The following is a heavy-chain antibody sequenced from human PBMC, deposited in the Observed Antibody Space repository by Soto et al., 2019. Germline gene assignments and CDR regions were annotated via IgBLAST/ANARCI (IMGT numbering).Heavy chain of an antibody. CDR3: ASAVANTRNGLDI. D-gene: IGHD5-12*01. CDR1: GLTFSNHW. CDR2: ISSDGSVA. V-gene: IGHV3-74*01. J-gene: IGHJ3*02. Sequence: GGSLRLSCADYGLTFSNHWIHWVRQVPGKGLVWVSRISSDGSVATYADSVKGRFTISRDNAKNTLYLQMNSLRAEDTAVYYCASAVANTRNGLDIWGQGTMVTVSS.